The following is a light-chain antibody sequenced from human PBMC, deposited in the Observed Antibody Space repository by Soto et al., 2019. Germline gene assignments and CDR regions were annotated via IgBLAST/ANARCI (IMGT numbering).Light chain of an antibody. CDR2: DAS. V-gene: IGKV1-5*01. Sequence: DIQMTQAPSTLSASVGDRVTITCRASQSIRSWLAWYQQKPGKAPKLLIYDASSLESGVPSRFSGSGSGTEFARTISSLQPDDFATYYCQQYDSYWTFGQGTKVDIK. J-gene: IGKJ1*01. CDR1: QSIRSW. CDR3: QQYDSYWT.